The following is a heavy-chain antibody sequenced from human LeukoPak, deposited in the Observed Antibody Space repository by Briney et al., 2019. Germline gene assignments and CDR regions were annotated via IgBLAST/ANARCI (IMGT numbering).Heavy chain of an antibody. Sequence: GESLKISCKGSGYSFTSYWIGWVRQMPGKGLEWMGIIYPGESDTRYSPSFQGQVTISADKSISPAYLQWSSLKASDTAMYYCARTYYYGSGSHPSLGYWGQGTLVTVSS. CDR2: IYPGESDT. CDR3: ARTYYYGSGSHPSLGY. J-gene: IGHJ4*02. V-gene: IGHV5-51*01. D-gene: IGHD3-10*01. CDR1: GYSFTSYW.